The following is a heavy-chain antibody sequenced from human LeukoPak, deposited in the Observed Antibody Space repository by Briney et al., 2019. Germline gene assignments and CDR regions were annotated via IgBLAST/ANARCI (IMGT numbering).Heavy chain of an antibody. V-gene: IGHV3-23*01. Sequence: PGGSLRLSCVVSGFSVSNSGMSWVRQAPGKGLDWISAISVDGKTAYYADSVKGRFIISRDNPKNTLYLQLSGLRAEDTAVYYCAQGYLSGWYPSWGQGSMVSVSS. CDR1: GFSVSNSG. CDR3: AQGYLSGWYPS. CDR2: ISVDGKTA. D-gene: IGHD6-19*01. J-gene: IGHJ5*02.